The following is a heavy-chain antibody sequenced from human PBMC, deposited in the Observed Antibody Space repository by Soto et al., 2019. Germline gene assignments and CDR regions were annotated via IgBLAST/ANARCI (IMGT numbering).Heavy chain of an antibody. CDR1: GLTVSRSY. CDR2: IYGETR. D-gene: IGHD3-22*01. CDR3: STATYYSDLRVFDY. J-gene: IGHJ4*01. V-gene: IGHV3-15*05. Sequence: GGSLRLSCGASGLTVSRSYMSWVREAPGKGLECVSVIYGETRDYAAPVKGRFTISRDDSKNTVYLHVNSLKTEDTAVYYCSTATYYSDLRVFDYWGHGTLVTVSS.